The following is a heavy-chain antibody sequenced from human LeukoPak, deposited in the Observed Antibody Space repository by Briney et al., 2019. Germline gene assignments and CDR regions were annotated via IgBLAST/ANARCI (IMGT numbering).Heavy chain of an antibody. CDR2: ISWNSGSV. CDR3: ARGSLFSPNWFDP. J-gene: IGHJ5*02. D-gene: IGHD3-10*02. Sequence: GGSLRLSCAASGFSFDDYAMHWVRQAPGKGLEWVAGISWNSGSVDYVDSVKGRFTVSRDNAKNLLYLQLNSLRAEDTAVYYCARGSLFSPNWFDPWGQGTPVTVS. CDR1: GFSFDDYA. V-gene: IGHV3-9*01.